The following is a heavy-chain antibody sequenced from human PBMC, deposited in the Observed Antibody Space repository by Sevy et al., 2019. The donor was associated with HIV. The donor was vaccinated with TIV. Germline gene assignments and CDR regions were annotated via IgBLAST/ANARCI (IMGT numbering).Heavy chain of an antibody. CDR2: IYSGGST. V-gene: IGHV3-53*01. D-gene: IGHD3-22*01. J-gene: IGHJ3*02. CDR3: ASGITMIVATDAFDI. Sequence: GGSLRLSCAASGFTVSGNYMSWVRQAPGKGLEWVSVIYSGGSTYYADSVKGRFTISRDNSKNTLYLQMNSLRAEDTAVYYCASGITMIVATDAFDIWGQGTMVTVSS. CDR1: GFTVSGNY.